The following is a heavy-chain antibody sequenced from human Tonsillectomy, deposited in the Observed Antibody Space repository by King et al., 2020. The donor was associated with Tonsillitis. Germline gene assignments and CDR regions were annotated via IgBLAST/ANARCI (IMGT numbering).Heavy chain of an antibody. CDR2: IYYTGGT. CDR3: ARAAAGDDAFDF. CDR1: GGSINSGDYY. D-gene: IGHD6-13*01. V-gene: IGHV4-31*01. J-gene: IGHJ3*01. Sequence: QLQESGPGLVKPSQTLSLTCTVSGGSINSGDYYWSWIRQHPGKGLEWIGYIYYTGGTYYNPSLKSLVTISVDTSKNQFSLKLSSGPAADTAVYYCARAAAGDDAFDFWGPGTMVTVSS.